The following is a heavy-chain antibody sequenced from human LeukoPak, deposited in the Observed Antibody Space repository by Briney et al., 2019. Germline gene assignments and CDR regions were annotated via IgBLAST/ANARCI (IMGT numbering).Heavy chain of an antibody. J-gene: IGHJ4*02. D-gene: IGHD5-18*01. CDR3: AKDQQYSYGQRLDY. CDR2: ISYDGSNK. V-gene: IGHV3-30*18. CDR1: GFTFSSYG. Sequence: PGRSLRVSCAASGFTFSSYGMPWVRQAPGKGLEWVAVISYDGSNKYYADSVKGRFTISRDNSKNTLYLQMNSLRAEDTAVYYCAKDQQYSYGQRLDYWGQGMLVTVSS.